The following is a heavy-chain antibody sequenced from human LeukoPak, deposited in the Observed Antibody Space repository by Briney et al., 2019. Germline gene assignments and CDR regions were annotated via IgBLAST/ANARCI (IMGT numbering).Heavy chain of an antibody. D-gene: IGHD3-3*01. CDR3: QRITIFGVVMDFDY. CDR2: ISADNGNT. Sequence: ASVKVSCKASGYAFNYYGINWVRQAPGQGLEWMGWISADNGNTHNAQKFQGRVTMTTDTSTCTAHMEVRSLRSDDTAVYYCQRITIFGVVMDFDYWGQGTLVTVSS. J-gene: IGHJ4*02. CDR1: GYAFNYYG. V-gene: IGHV1-18*01.